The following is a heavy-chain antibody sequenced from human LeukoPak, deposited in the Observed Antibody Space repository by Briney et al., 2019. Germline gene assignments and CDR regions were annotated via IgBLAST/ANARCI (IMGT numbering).Heavy chain of an antibody. CDR2: ISGSGGST. Sequence: TGGPLRLSCAASGFTFSSYAMSWVRQAPGKGLEWVSAISGSGGSTYYADSVKGRFTISRDNSKNTLYLQMNSLRAEDTAVYYCAKIGAQAIYYYYYGMDVWGQGTTVTVSS. D-gene: IGHD4/OR15-4a*01. CDR1: GFTFSSYA. J-gene: IGHJ6*02. V-gene: IGHV3-23*01. CDR3: AKIGAQAIYYYYYGMDV.